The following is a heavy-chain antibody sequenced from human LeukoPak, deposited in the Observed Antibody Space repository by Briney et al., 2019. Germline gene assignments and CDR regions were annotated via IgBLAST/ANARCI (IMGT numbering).Heavy chain of an antibody. CDR3: AKDYYGSGRNHHADY. CDR2: IIPILGIA. CDR1: GGTFSSYA. V-gene: IGHV1-69*04. D-gene: IGHD3-10*01. J-gene: IGHJ4*02. Sequence: SVKVSCKASGGTFSSYAINWVRQAPGQGLEWMGRIIPILGIANYAQKFQGRVTITADKSTSTAYMELSSLRAEDTAVYYCAKDYYGSGRNHHADYWGQGTLVTVSS.